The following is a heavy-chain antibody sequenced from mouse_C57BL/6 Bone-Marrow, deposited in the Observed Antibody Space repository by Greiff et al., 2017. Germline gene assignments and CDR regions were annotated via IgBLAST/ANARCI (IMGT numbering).Heavy chain of an antibody. J-gene: IGHJ3*01. Sequence: EVQLQQSGAELVRPGASVKLSCTASGFNIKDDYMHWVKQRPEQGLEWIGGIDPANGDTEYASKFQGKATITVDTSSKTAYLQRSSRTSEDTAVYCSTRIAYWGQGTLVTVSA. CDR2: IDPANGDT. CDR1: GFNIKDDY. CDR3: TRIAY. V-gene: IGHV14-4*01.